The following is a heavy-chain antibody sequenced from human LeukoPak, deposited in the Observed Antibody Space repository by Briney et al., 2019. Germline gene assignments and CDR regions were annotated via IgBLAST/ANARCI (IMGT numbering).Heavy chain of an antibody. D-gene: IGHD3-10*01. J-gene: IGHJ4*02. V-gene: IGHV3-23*01. CDR3: ARASGQYYYGSGPDADYFDY. CDR1: GFTFSNSG. Sequence: PGGSLRLSCAASGFTFSNSGMSWVRQAPGKGLEWVSAISTDAGETHYADSVKGRFTISRDNSKNTVSLQMNSLRAGDTAVYYCARASGQYYYGSGPDADYFDYWGQGTLVTVSS. CDR2: ISTDAGET.